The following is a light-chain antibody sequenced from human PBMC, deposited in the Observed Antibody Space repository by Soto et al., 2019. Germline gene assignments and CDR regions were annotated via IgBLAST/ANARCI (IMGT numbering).Light chain of an antibody. CDR3: QQRSKWPKT. V-gene: IGKV3-11*01. Sequence: EIVLTQSPATLSLSPGERATLSCRASQGVSSYLAWYQQKPGQSPRLLIYGASNRAAGIPDRFSGSGSGTDFTLTISSLEPEDFAVYYCQQRSKWPKTLGQGTKVDI. CDR1: QGVSSY. J-gene: IGKJ1*01. CDR2: GAS.